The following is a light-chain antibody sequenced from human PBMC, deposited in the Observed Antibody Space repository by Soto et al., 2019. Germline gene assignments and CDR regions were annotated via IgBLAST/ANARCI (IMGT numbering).Light chain of an antibody. J-gene: IGLJ2*01. Sequence: QSALTQPASVSGSPGQSITISGTGTSSDVGSYPYVSWYQQHPGKAPKLMIYDVNNRPSGVSTRFSGSKSGNTASLTISGLQAEDEADYYCSSYTTSSSVVFGGGTKVTVL. CDR2: DVN. V-gene: IGLV2-14*03. CDR1: SSDVGSYPY. CDR3: SSYTTSSSVV.